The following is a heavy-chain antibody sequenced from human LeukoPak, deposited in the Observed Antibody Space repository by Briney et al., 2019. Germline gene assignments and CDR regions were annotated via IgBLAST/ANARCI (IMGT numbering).Heavy chain of an antibody. V-gene: IGHV4-4*07. CDR1: GASISSYY. D-gene: IGHD6-13*01. CDR2: IYTSGST. J-gene: IGHJ4*02. Sequence: SETLSLTCTVSGASISSYYWSWLRQPAGQGLEWIGRIYTSGSTNYNPSLNSRDTMSVDTSKNEFSLKLSSVTAADTAVYYCARHAGGISATGTRPFDYWGQGTLVTVSS. CDR3: ARHAGGISATGTRPFDY.